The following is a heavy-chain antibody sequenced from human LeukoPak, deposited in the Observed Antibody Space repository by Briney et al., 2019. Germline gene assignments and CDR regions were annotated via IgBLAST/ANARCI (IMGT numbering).Heavy chain of an antibody. CDR1: GGSISSGGYY. D-gene: IGHD5-18*01. Sequence: SQTLSLTCTVSGGSISSGGYYWSWIRQHPGKGLEWIGYIYHSGSTYYNPSLKSRVTISVDTSKNQFSLKLSSVTAADTAVYYCARGQIRIQLWTKLNWFDPWGQGTLVTVSS. CDR3: ARGQIRIQLWTKLNWFDP. CDR2: IYHSGST. J-gene: IGHJ5*02. V-gene: IGHV4-31*03.